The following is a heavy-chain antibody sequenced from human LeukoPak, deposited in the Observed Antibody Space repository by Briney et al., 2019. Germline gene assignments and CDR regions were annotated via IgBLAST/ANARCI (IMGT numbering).Heavy chain of an antibody. D-gene: IGHD3-22*01. Sequence: SETLSLTCAVYGGSFSGYYWSWIRQPPGKGLEWIGEINHSGSTNYNPSRKSRVTISVDTSKNQFSLKLSSVTAADTAVYYCARGMRYYDSSGYNYWGQGTLVTVSS. CDR2: INHSGST. V-gene: IGHV4-34*01. J-gene: IGHJ4*02. CDR1: GGSFSGYY. CDR3: ARGMRYYDSSGYNY.